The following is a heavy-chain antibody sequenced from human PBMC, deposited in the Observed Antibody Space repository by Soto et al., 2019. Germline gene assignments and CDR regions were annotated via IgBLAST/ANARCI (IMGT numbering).Heavy chain of an antibody. CDR1: GDSITTNGYY. V-gene: IGHV4-39*01. CDR3: ARSHYTYGLLIDY. CDR2: VYWTGST. J-gene: IGHJ4*02. Sequence: SETLSLTCSVSGDSITTNGYYWGWIRQPPGKGLQWIGNVYWTGSTFSHPSLTSRVFISVDTSKNEFSLRLTSVTAADTAVYYCARSHYTYGLLIDYPGPVPLVTVSS. D-gene: IGHD2-8*01.